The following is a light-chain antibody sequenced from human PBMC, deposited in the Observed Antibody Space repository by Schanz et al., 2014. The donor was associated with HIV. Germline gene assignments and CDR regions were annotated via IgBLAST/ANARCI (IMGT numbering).Light chain of an antibody. J-gene: IGLJ1*01. Sequence: QSALTQPPSASGSPGQSVTISCTGTSSDIGAYNYVSWYQQHPGKAPKLMIYDVSNRPSGVSNRFSGSKSGNTASLTISGLQAEDEADYYCSSYSSDSRPHVFGTGTKLTVL. CDR1: SSDIGAYNY. V-gene: IGLV2-14*03. CDR2: DVS. CDR3: SSYSSDSRPHV.